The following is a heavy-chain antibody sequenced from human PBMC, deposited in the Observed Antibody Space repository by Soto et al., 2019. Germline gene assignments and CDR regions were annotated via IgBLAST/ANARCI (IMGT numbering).Heavy chain of an antibody. J-gene: IGHJ6*02. CDR2: IYHSGST. CDR3: AREGISYYYGMDV. CDR1: GGSIISGGYS. V-gene: IGHV4-30-2*01. D-gene: IGHD2-15*01. Sequence: TLSLTCAVSGGSIISGGYSWIWIRQPPGKGLEWIGYIYHSGSTYYNPSLKSRVTISVDRSKNQFSLKLSSVTAADTAVYYCAREGISYYYGMDVWGQGTTVTVSS.